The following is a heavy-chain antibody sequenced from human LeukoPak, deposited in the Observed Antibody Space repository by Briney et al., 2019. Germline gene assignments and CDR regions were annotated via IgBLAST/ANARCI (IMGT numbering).Heavy chain of an antibody. J-gene: IGHJ4*02. Sequence: GGSLRFSCAASGFTFSSYWMSWVRQAPGKGLEWVANIKQDGSEKYYVDSVKGRFTISRDNAKNSLYLQMNSLRAEDTAVYYCARDRIRSGYSADYWGQGTLVTVSS. CDR1: GFTFSSYW. V-gene: IGHV3-7*01. D-gene: IGHD3-22*01. CDR3: ARDRIRSGYSADY. CDR2: IKQDGSEK.